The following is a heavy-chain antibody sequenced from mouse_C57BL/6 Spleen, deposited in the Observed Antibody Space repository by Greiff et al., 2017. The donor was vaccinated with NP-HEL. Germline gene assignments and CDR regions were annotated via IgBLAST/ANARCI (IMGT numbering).Heavy chain of an antibody. CDR1: GFSLTSYA. J-gene: IGHJ4*01. Sequence: VKLVESGPGLVAPSQSLSITCTVSGFSLTSYAISWVRQPPGKGLEWLGVIWTGGGTNYNSALKSRLSISKDNSKSQVFLKMNSLQTDDTARYYCAREEDYGNYGAMDYWGQGTSVTVSS. CDR2: IWTGGGT. D-gene: IGHD2-1*01. V-gene: IGHV2-9-1*01. CDR3: AREEDYGNYGAMDY.